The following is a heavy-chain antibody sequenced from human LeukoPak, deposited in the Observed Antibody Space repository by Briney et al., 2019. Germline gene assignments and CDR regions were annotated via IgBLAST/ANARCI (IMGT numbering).Heavy chain of an antibody. CDR1: GFTVSSNY. D-gene: IGHD4-17*01. Sequence: PGGSLRLSCAASGFTVSSNYMSWVRQAPGKGLEWVSVIYSGGSTYYADSVKGRFTISRDNSKNTLYLQMNSLRAEDTAVYYCARDMGVGKMIYGDYASPTDAFDIWGQGTMVTVSS. V-gene: IGHV3-53*01. CDR3: ARDMGVGKMIYGDYASPTDAFDI. J-gene: IGHJ3*02. CDR2: IYSGGST.